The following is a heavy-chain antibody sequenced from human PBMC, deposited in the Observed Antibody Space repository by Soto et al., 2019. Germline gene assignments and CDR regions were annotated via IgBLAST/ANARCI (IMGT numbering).Heavy chain of an antibody. CDR3: ARDEGRDPDSSGPNLDY. CDR1: GFTFSSYA. D-gene: IGHD3-22*01. CDR2: ISYDGSNK. Sequence: PGGSLRLSCAASGFTFSSYAMHWVRQAPGKGLEWVAVISYDGSNKYYADSVKGRFTISRDNSKNTLYLQMNSLRAGDTAVYYCARDEGRDPDSSGPNLDYWGQGTLVTVSS. J-gene: IGHJ4*02. V-gene: IGHV3-30-3*01.